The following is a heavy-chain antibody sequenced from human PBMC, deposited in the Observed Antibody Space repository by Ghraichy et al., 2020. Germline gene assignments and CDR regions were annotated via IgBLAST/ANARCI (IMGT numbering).Heavy chain of an antibody. V-gene: IGHV4-34*01. CDR1: GGSFSGYY. CDR3: ARALRYCSSTSCYIDY. D-gene: IGHD2-2*01. CDR2: INHSGST. Sequence: SETLSLTCAVYGGSFSGYYWSWIRQPPGKGLEWIGEINHSGSTNYNPSLKSRVTISVDTYKNQFSLKLSSVTAADTAVYYCARALRYCSSTSCYIDYWGQGTLVTVSS. J-gene: IGHJ4*02.